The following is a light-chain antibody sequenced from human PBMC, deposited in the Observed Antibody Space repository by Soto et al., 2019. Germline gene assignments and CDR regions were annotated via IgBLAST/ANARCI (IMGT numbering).Light chain of an antibody. CDR1: TGAVTSGHY. V-gene: IGLV7-46*01. CDR2: DTS. Sequence: QAVVTQEPSLTVSPGGTVSLTSGSSTGAVTSGHYPYWFQQKPGQAPRTLIYDTSNKHSWTPARFSGSLLGGKAALTLSGAQPEDEAEYYCLLSYTGARPLFGGGTKLTVL. J-gene: IGLJ2*01. CDR3: LLSYTGARPL.